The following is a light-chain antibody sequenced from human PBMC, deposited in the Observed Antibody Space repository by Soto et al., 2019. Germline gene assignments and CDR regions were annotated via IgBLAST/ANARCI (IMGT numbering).Light chain of an antibody. J-gene: IGKJ1*01. CDR2: DAS. Sequence: EIVLTQSPATVSLSPGERATLSCWASQSLSSYLAWYQQKPGQAPRLLIYDASNRANGIPARFTGSGSGTEFTLTISSLQPDDFATYYCQQYNSYSTFGQGTKVEIK. CDR1: QSLSSY. V-gene: IGKV3-11*01. CDR3: QQYNSYST.